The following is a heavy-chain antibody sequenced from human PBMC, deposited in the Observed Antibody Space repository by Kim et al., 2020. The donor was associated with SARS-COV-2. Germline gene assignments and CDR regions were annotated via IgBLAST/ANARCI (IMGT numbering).Heavy chain of an antibody. D-gene: IGHD3-16*01. CDR3: ARAPLGGPPNY. V-gene: IGHV4-34*01. Sequence: TNYTPSLKSRVTISVDPSKNQFSLKLSSVTAADTAVYYCARAPLGGPPNYWGQGTLVTVSS. J-gene: IGHJ4*02. CDR2: T.